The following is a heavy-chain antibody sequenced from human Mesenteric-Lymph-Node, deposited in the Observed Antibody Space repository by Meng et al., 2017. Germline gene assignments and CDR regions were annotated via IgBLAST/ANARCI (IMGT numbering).Heavy chain of an antibody. CDR3: ARGAEWLQSSDYYFGL. D-gene: IGHD5-24*01. CDR2: ISGSGATI. V-gene: IGHV3-48*03. J-gene: IGHJ4*02. Sequence: GESLKISCAASGFDFSRYEMTWVRQAPGKGLEWLSAISGSGATIFYADSLKGRVTISRDNAKNSVSLQMYSLKAEDTAVYYCARGAEWLQSSDYYFGLWGQGTQVTVSS. CDR1: GFDFSRYE.